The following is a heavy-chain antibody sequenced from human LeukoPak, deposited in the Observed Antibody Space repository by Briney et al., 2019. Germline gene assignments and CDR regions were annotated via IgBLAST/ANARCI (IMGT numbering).Heavy chain of an antibody. V-gene: IGHV4-59*01. J-gene: IGHJ3*02. CDR1: GGSISSYY. Sequence: SETLSLTXTVSGGSISSYYWSWIRQPPGKGMEWIGYIYYSGSTNYNPSLKSRVTISVDTSKNQFSLKLSSVTAADTAVYYCARTDKSDAFDIWGQGTMVTVSS. CDR2: IYYSGST. D-gene: IGHD3-9*01. CDR3: ARTDKSDAFDI.